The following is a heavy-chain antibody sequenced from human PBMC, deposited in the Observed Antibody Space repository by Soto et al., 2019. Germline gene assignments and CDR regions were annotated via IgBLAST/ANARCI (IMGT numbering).Heavy chain of an antibody. CDR1: GGSMNIGSHS. V-gene: IGHV4-30-2*06. Sequence: SETLSLTCSVSGGSMNIGSHSWNWIRQSPGKGLEWIGFVYYSGTTYYNPALNGRVTISVDRAKSQFSLQLRSVTAADTAVYYCARGLRLVVPAAIPGYYYYYGMDVWGQGTTVTVSS. CDR3: ARGLRLVVPAAIPGYYYYYGMDV. CDR2: VYYSGTT. D-gene: IGHD2-2*01. J-gene: IGHJ6*02.